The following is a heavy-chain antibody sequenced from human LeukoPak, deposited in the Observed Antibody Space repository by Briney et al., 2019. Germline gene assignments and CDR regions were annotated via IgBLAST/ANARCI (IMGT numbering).Heavy chain of an antibody. CDR1: GFPFDDYG. V-gene: IGHV3-20*04. Sequence: GGSLRLSCAASGFPFDDYGMSWVRLAPGKGLEWVSGVSWNGAYTEYADSVRGRFTISRDNAKKSLYLQMNSLRVDNTALYYCARRKGPYGSGTYYDSWGQGTLVSVSS. D-gene: IGHD3-10*01. CDR3: ARRKGPYGSGTYYDS. CDR2: VSWNGAYT. J-gene: IGHJ4*02.